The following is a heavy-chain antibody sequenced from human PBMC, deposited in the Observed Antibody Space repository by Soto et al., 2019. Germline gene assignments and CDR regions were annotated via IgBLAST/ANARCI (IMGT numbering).Heavy chain of an antibody. CDR2: VDHAGRS. Sequence: QVQLQQWGAGLLKPSETLSLTCAVHGGSPYDFTWVWIRQPPGRGLELVGEVDHAGRSNYSPSLKSRVTISVDTSRSQLSLSLKSVTAADTAVYFCARGRPRSCSHVDCSAPFDFWGQGTLVTVSS. J-gene: IGHJ4*02. CDR1: GGSPYDFT. V-gene: IGHV4-34*02. CDR3: ARGRPRSCSHVDCSAPFDF. D-gene: IGHD2-15*01.